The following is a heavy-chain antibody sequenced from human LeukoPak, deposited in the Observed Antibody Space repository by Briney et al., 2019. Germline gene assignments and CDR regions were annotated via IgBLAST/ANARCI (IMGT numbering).Heavy chain of an antibody. Sequence: SETLSLTCAVYGGSFSGYYWSWIRQPPGKGQEWIGEINHSGSTNYNPSLKSRVTISVDTSKNQFSLKLSSVTAADTAVYYCARASGGRRNYYDSSGYYNYWGQGTLVTVSS. J-gene: IGHJ4*02. V-gene: IGHV4-34*01. CDR1: GGSFSGYY. D-gene: IGHD3-22*01. CDR3: ARASGGRRNYYDSSGYYNY. CDR2: INHSGST.